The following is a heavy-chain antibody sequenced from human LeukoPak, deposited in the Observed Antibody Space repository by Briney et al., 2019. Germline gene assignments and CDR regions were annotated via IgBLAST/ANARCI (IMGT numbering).Heavy chain of an antibody. CDR1: GYTFTSYD. J-gene: IGHJ4*02. V-gene: IGHV7-4-1*02. CDR3: AREHVEMATITDY. Sequence: ASVKVSCKASGYTFTSYDINWVRQATGQGLEWMGWINTNTGNPTYAQGFTGRFVFSLDTSVSTAYLQISSLKAEDTAVYYCAREHVEMATITDYWGQGTLVTVSS. D-gene: IGHD5-24*01. CDR2: INTNTGNP.